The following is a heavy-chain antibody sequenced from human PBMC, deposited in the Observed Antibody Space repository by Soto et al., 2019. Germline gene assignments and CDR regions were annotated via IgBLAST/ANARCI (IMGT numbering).Heavy chain of an antibody. CDR2: IYPGDSDT. CDR3: ATRQQWFGEFYYMDV. D-gene: IGHD3-10*01. J-gene: IGHJ6*03. CDR1: GYSFTSYW. V-gene: IGHV5-51*01. Sequence: ESLKISCKGSGYSFTSYWIGWVRQMPGKGLEWMGIIYPGDSDTRYSPSFQGQVTISADKSISTAYLQWSSLKASDTAMYYCATRQQWFGEFYYMDVWGKGTTVTVSS.